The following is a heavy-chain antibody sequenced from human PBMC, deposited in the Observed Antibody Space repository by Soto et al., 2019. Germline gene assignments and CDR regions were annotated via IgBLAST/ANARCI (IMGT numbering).Heavy chain of an antibody. CDR3: AREVGSHSWSYFYGMGV. J-gene: IGHJ6*02. Sequence: QVQLVQSGAEVKKPGASVKVSCKASGYVFTNYFMHWVRQAPGQGLEWMGIINPNGGGTSYAQKFEGRGTMTRDSATDTVYMDLSSLRSEDTALYFCAREVGSHSWSYFYGMGVWGQGTSVTVSS. CDR2: INPNGGGT. D-gene: IGHD6-13*01. V-gene: IGHV1-46*01. CDR1: GYVFTNYF.